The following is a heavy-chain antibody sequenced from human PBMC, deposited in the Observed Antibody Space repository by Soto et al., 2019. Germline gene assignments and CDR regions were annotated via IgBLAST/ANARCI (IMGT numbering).Heavy chain of an antibody. CDR3: ARLRTGTTILGGYYYGMDV. CDR1: GGSISSSSYY. Sequence: SSETLSLTCTVSGGSISSSSYYWGWIRQPPGKGLEWIGSIYYSGSTYYNPSLKSRVTISVDTSKNQFSLKLSSVTAADTAVYYCARLRTGTTILGGYYYGMDVWGQGTTVTVSS. D-gene: IGHD1-1*01. J-gene: IGHJ6*02. V-gene: IGHV4-39*01. CDR2: IYYSGST.